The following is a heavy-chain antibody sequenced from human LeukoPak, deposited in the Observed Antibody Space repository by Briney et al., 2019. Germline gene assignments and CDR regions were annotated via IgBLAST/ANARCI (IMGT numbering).Heavy chain of an antibody. CDR2: IIPIFGTA. CDR3: ARAGDYYDSSGYSDY. Sequence: ASVKVSCKASGGTFSSYAISWVRQTPGQGLEWMERIIPIFGTANYAQKFQGRVTITTDESTSTAYMELSSLRSEDTAVYYCARAGDYYDSSGYSDYWGQGTLVTVSS. CDR1: GGTFSSYA. J-gene: IGHJ4*02. D-gene: IGHD3-22*01. V-gene: IGHV1-69*05.